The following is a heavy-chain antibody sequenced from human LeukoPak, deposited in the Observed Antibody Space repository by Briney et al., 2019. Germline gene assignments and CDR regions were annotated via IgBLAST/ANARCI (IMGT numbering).Heavy chain of an antibody. V-gene: IGHV3-21*04. J-gene: IGHJ1*01. CDR2: ISSSSRHI. D-gene: IGHD4-17*01. Sequence: VGSLGLSCAASGFTFSSYSMNWVRQAPGKGLEWVSSISSSSRHIYYADSVKGRFTIFRDDAKNSLFLQMDSLRVEDTAMYYCVRDFSTVTTAYLHHWGQGTLLTVSS. CDR1: GFTFSSYS. CDR3: VRDFSTVTTAYLHH.